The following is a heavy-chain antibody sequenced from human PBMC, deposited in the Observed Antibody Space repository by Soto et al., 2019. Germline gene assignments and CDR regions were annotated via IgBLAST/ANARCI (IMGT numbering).Heavy chain of an antibody. CDR1: GGTFSSYA. V-gene: IGHV1-69*01. CDR3: ARVYYDILTGYYVNY. J-gene: IGHJ4*01. CDR2: IIPIFGTA. Sequence: QVQLVQSGAEVKKPGSSVKVSCKASGGTFSSYAISWVRQAPGQGLEWMGGIIPIFGTAYYAQKFQGRVTITADESTSTAYMELSSLRSEDTAVYYCARVYYDILTGYYVNYWSHGTPVTVSS. D-gene: IGHD3-9*01.